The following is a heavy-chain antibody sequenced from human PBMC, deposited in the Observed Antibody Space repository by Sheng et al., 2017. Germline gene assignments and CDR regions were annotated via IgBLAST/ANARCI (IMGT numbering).Heavy chain of an antibody. D-gene: IGHD3-16*02. CDR1: GGTFSSYA. CDR2: IIPIFGTA. Sequence: QVQLVQSGAEVKKPGSSVKVSCKASGGTFSSYAISWVRQAPGQGLEWMGGIIPIFGTANYAQKFQGRVTITTDESTSTAYMELSSLRSEDTAVYYCANTYYDYIWGSYRYLRFDYWAREPWSPSPQ. J-gene: IGHJ4*02. V-gene: IGHV1-69*05. CDR3: ANTYYDYIWGSYRYLRFDY.